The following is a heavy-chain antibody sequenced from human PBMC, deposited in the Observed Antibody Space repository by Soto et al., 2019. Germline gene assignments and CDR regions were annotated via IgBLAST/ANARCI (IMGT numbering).Heavy chain of an antibody. Sequence: QVQLVQSGAEVKKSGSSVKVSCEASGGTFSSYTFSWVRQAPGQGLEWMGGILPIFGTANYAQKFQGRVTITADESTSTVYMELSSLRSEDTAVYYCARESRDWVTTLRTHYGMDVWGQGTTVTVSS. CDR1: GGTFSSYT. CDR3: ARESRDWVTTLRTHYGMDV. J-gene: IGHJ6*02. D-gene: IGHD4-17*01. V-gene: IGHV1-69*01. CDR2: ILPIFGTA.